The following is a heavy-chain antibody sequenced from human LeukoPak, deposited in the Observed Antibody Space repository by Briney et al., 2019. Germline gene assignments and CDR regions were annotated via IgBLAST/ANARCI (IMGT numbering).Heavy chain of an antibody. CDR3: ARTGNDYGDYEGWFDP. J-gene: IGHJ5*01. Sequence: GASVKVSCKTSGYTFTSYGISWVRQAPGQGLEWMGWISAYDGNTNYAQKLQGRVTMTTDTSTSTAYMELRSLRSEDTAVYYCARTGNDYGDYEGWFDPWGQGTLVTVSS. V-gene: IGHV1-18*01. CDR2: ISAYDGNT. D-gene: IGHD4-17*01. CDR1: GYTFTSYG.